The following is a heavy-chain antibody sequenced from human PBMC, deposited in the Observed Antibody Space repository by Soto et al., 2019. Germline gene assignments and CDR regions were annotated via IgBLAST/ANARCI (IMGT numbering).Heavy chain of an antibody. Sequence: EVQLLESGGGLVQPGGSLRLSCAASGFTFNNYAMTWVRQAPGRGLEWVSAISGSGDLKYYADSVQGRFTISRDNSKNTIYLQMNTLRAEDRAIYFCARTGCGGDDCFRSLDFWGQGTLVTVSS. CDR2: ISGSGDLK. CDR3: ARTGCGGDDCFRSLDF. J-gene: IGHJ4*02. V-gene: IGHV3-23*01. D-gene: IGHD2-21*02. CDR1: GFTFNNYA.